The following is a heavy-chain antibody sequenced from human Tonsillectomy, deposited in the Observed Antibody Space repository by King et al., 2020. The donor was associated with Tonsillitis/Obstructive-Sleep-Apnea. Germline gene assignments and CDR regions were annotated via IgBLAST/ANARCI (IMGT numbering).Heavy chain of an antibody. CDR1: GGSFSGYY. CDR2: INHSGST. J-gene: IGHJ5*02. CDR3: AGGGGMVVVPAAIHNWFDP. D-gene: IGHD2-2*01. Sequence: VQLQQWGAGLLKPSETLSLTCAVYGGSFSGYYWSWIRQPPGKGLEWIGEINHSGSTNYNPSLKSRVTISVDTSKNQFSLKLSSVTAADTAVYYCAGGGGMVVVPAAIHNWFDPWGQGTLVTVSS. V-gene: IGHV4-34*01.